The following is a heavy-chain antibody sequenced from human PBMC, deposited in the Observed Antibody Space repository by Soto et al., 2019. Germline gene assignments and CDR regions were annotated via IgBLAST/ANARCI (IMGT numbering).Heavy chain of an antibody. CDR2: ISAYNGNT. J-gene: IGHJ4*02. D-gene: IGHD6-13*01. CDR1: GYTFTSYG. V-gene: IGHV1-18*01. Sequence: GASVKVSCKASGYTFTSYGISWVRQAPGQGLEWMGWISAYNGNTNYAQKLQGRVTMTTDTSTSTAYMELRSLRSDDTAVYYCVRDGEAAAGTVSLDYWGQGTLVTVSS. CDR3: VRDGEAAAGTVSLDY.